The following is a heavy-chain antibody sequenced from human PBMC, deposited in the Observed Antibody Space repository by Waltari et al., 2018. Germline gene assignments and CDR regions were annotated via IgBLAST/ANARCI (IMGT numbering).Heavy chain of an antibody. J-gene: IGHJ4*02. CDR1: GYSFTSYW. Sequence: EVQLVQSGAEVKTPGESLRLHCKGSGYSFTSYWISGVRQTPGKGLEWMVRIDPSDSYTNYSPSFQGHVTISADKSISTAYLQWSSLKASDTAMYYCARQYCSGGSCYFGFDYWGQGTLVTVSS. CDR2: IDPSDSYT. CDR3: ARQYCSGGSCYFGFDY. V-gene: IGHV5-10-1*03. D-gene: IGHD2-15*01.